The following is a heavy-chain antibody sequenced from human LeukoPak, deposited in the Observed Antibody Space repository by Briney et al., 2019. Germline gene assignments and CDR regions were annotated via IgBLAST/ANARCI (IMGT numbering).Heavy chain of an antibody. J-gene: IGHJ6*03. V-gene: IGHV1-8*03. Sequence: ASVKVSCKASGYTFTSYDINWVRQATGQGLEWMGWMNPNSGNTGYAQKFQGRVTITRNTSISTDYMELSSLRSEDTAVYYCAGGHRHRYGGYGLAYYYYYMDVWGKGTTVTVSS. CDR3: AGGHRHRYGGYGLAYYYYYMDV. D-gene: IGHD5-12*01. CDR2: MNPNSGNT. CDR1: GYTFTSYD.